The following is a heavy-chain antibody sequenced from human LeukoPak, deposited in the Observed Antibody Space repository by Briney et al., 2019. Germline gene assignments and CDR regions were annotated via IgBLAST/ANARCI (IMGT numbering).Heavy chain of an antibody. J-gene: IGHJ3*02. Sequence: SETLSLTCTVSGGSISSSSYYWGRIRQPPGKGLEWIGSIYYSGSTYYNPSLKSRVTISVDTSKNQFSLKLSSVTAADTAVYYCARDRLPNYYGSGTYAFDIWGQGTMVTVSS. CDR2: IYYSGST. CDR3: ARDRLPNYYGSGTYAFDI. V-gene: IGHV4-39*07. D-gene: IGHD3-10*01. CDR1: GGSISSSSYY.